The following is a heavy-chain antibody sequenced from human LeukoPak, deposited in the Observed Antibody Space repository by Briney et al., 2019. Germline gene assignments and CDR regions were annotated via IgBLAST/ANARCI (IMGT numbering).Heavy chain of an antibody. Sequence: GGSLRLSCAASGFTFSSYAMSWLRQTPQKGLEWVSGISVTGDITYYADSVKGRLTIARDNSRTTLSLQLNSLRADDTAVYYCAKSHITRYPLQYYFDLWGQGAQVIVSS. J-gene: IGHJ4*02. CDR1: GFTFSSYA. V-gene: IGHV3-23*01. D-gene: IGHD2-21*01. CDR3: AKSHITRYPLQYYFDL. CDR2: ISVTGDIT.